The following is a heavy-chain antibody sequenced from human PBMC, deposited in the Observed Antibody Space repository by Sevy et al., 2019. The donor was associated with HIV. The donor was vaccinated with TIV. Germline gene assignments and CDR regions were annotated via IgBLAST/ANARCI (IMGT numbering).Heavy chain of an antibody. CDR1: GFSFSTCW. Sequence: GGSLRLSCAASGFSFSTCWMHWVRQAPGKGVEWVANIKQDESEKYYVASMKGRFTITRENDKNSVYLEMNSLRPEDTAIYYCAKGNSGSFEYWGQGTLVTVSS. J-gene: IGHJ4*02. V-gene: IGHV3-7*01. CDR3: AKGNSGSFEY. CDR2: IKQDESEK. D-gene: IGHD3-22*01.